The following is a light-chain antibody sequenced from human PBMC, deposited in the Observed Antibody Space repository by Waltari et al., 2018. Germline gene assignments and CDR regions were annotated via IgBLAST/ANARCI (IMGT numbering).Light chain of an antibody. CDR3: QSFDISLNGAV. CDR2: TNI. Sequence: QSVLTQPPSVSGAPGQRVTIPCTGGSSNRGTGYDVHWYQQPPGTAPKLLIYTNIYRPSGVPDRFSGSQSGTSASLLIAGLQAEDAADYYCQSFDISLNGAVFGAGTKVTVL. V-gene: IGLV1-40*01. J-gene: IGLJ1*01. CDR1: SSNRGTGYD.